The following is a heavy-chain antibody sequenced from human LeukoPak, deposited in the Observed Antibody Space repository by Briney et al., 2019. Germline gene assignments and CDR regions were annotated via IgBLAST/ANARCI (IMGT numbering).Heavy chain of an antibody. J-gene: IGHJ4*02. CDR2: IRGTTGKT. CDR3: AKGAGETTVEVSAAGVFQY. V-gene: IGHV3-23*01. D-gene: IGHD4-11*01. Sequence: QSGGSLRLSCGACGFTFSNYIMSWVRQGPGRGLEWISGIRGTTGKTYYADSVKGRFSISRDNSKNTLYLQMDRLRAEDTAVYYCAKGAGETTVEVSAAGVFQYWGQGTLVTVSS. CDR1: GFTFSNYI.